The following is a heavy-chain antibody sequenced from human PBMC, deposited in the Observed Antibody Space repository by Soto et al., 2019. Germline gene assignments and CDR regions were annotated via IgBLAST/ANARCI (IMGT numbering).Heavy chain of an antibody. CDR2: ISAYNGNT. Sequence: QVQLVQSGAEVKKPGASVKVSCKASGYTFTSYGISWVRKAPGQGLEGMGWISAYNGNTNYAQKLQGRVTMTTDTSTRTAYMELRSLRSDDTAVYYCARRGGSMVLRFLEWSVLDVWGQGTTVTVSS. D-gene: IGHD3-3*01. J-gene: IGHJ6*02. V-gene: IGHV1-18*01. CDR1: GYTFTSYG. CDR3: ARRGGSMVLRFLEWSVLDV.